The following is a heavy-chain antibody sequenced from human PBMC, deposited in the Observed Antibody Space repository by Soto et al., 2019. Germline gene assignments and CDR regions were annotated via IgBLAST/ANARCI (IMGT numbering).Heavy chain of an antibody. J-gene: IGHJ4*02. Sequence: EVQLLESGGGLVQPGGSLRLSCTASGFTFRNYAMTWVRQAPGKGLEWVSSISGSGGATYYADSVKGRFTISRDNSKNTLFLQMNSLRAEDTAVFYCAKVAWELLTQGATIDYWAQGTLVTVSS. CDR3: AKVAWELLTQGATIDY. CDR1: GFTFRNYA. D-gene: IGHD1-26*01. V-gene: IGHV3-23*01. CDR2: ISGSGGAT.